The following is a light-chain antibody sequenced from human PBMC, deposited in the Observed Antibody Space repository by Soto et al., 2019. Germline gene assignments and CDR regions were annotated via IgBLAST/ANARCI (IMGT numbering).Light chain of an antibody. CDR1: QSISSW. CDR2: KAS. CDR3: QQYNSYSWT. V-gene: IGKV1-5*03. Sequence: DIQMTQSPSTLSASVGDRVTITCRASQSISSWLVWYQQKPGKAPKLLIYKASSLESGVPSRFSGSGSGTDFTLTISSLQPDDFATYYCQQYNSYSWTFGQGTKVEIK. J-gene: IGKJ1*01.